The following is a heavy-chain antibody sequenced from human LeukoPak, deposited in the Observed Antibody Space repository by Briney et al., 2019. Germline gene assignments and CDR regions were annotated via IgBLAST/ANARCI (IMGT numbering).Heavy chain of an antibody. D-gene: IGHD3-10*01. V-gene: IGHV1-18*01. J-gene: IGHJ4*02. CDR3: ARYYYGSVSYYSDY. CDR2: ISAYNGNT. CDR1: GYTFTSYG. Sequence: ASVKVSCKASGYTFTSYGISWVRQAPGQGREWMGWISAYNGNTNYAQKLQGRVTMTTDTSTSTAYMELRSLRSDDTAVYYCARYYYGSVSYYSDYWGQGTLVTVSS.